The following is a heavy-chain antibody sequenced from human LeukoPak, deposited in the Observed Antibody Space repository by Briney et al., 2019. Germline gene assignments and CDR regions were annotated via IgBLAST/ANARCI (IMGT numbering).Heavy chain of an antibody. J-gene: IGHJ6*02. D-gene: IGHD3-9*01. CDR3: ARVENYDISLGGYYYYGMDV. Sequence: GGSLRLSCAASGLTFSSYAMSWVRQAPGKGLEWVSVISGSGGSTYYADSVKGRFTISRDNSKNTLYLQMNSLRAEDTAVYYCARVENYDISLGGYYYYGMDVWGQGTTVTVSS. CDR2: ISGSGGST. V-gene: IGHV3-23*01. CDR1: GLTFSSYA.